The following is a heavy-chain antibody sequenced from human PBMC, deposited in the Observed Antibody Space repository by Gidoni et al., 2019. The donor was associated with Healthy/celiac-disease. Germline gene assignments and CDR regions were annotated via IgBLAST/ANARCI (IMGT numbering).Heavy chain of an antibody. CDR2: IKSKTDGGTT. CDR1: GFTFSNSW. Sequence: EVQLVESGGGLVKPGVSLRLSCAASGFTFSNSWMSWVRQAPGKGLEWVGRIKSKTDGGTTDYAAPVKGRFTISRDDSKNTLYLQMNSLKTEDTAVYYCTTARGYSYGYTGRDWFDPWGQGTLVTVSS. D-gene: IGHD5-18*01. J-gene: IGHJ5*02. V-gene: IGHV3-15*01. CDR3: TTARGYSYGYTGRDWFDP.